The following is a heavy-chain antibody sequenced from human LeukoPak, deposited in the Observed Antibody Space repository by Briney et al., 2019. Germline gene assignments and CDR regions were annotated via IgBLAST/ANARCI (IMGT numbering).Heavy chain of an antibody. D-gene: IGHD5-18*01. CDR2: IYPGDSDT. V-gene: IGHV5-51*01. J-gene: IGHJ5*02. CDR1: GYSFTSYW. Sequence: GESLKISCKGSGYSFTSYWIGWVRQMPGKGLEWMGIIYPGDSDTRYSPSFQGQVTISADKSISTAYLQWSSLKASDIAMYYCASTYSYGSYWFDPWGQGTLVTVSS. CDR3: ASTYSYGSYWFDP.